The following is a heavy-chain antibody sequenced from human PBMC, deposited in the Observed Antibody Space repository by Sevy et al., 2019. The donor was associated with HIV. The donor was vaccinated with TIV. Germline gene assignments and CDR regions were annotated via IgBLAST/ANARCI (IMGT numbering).Heavy chain of an antibody. Sequence: GGSLRLSCAASGFTFSSYAMSWVHQAPGKGLEWVSAISGSGGSTYYADSVKGRFTISRDNSKNTLYLQMNSLRAEDTAVYYCAKDPFTIAAAGTDDYFDYWGQGTLVTVSS. CDR1: GFTFSSYA. V-gene: IGHV3-23*01. CDR2: ISGSGGST. J-gene: IGHJ4*02. D-gene: IGHD6-13*01. CDR3: AKDPFTIAAAGTDDYFDY.